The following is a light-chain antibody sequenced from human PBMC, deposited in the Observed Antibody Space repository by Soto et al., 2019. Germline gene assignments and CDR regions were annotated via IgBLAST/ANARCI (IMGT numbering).Light chain of an antibody. J-gene: IGKJ1*01. CDR2: WAS. Sequence: DIVMTQSPDSLAVSLGERATINCKSSRTVLYSSNNKSYLAWYQQKPGQPPKLLIYWASTRESGVPDRFSGSGSGTDFTLTISSPQAEDVAVYDCQQYYRTPGTFGQGTKVEGK. V-gene: IGKV4-1*01. CDR3: QQYYRTPGT. CDR1: RTVLYSSNNKSY.